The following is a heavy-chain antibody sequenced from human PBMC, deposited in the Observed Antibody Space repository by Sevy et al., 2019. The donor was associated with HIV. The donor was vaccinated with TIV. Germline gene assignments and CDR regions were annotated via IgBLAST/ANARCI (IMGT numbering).Heavy chain of an antibody. D-gene: IGHD2-8*01. J-gene: IGHJ4*02. CDR2: IIPIFGTA. Sequence: ASVKVSCKASGGTFSSYAISWVRQAPGQGLEWMGGIIPIFGTANYAQKFQGRVTITADESTSTAYMELSSLRSEDTAVYYCARGHCTNGVCLPFDYWGQGTLVRLL. V-gene: IGHV1-69*13. CDR3: ARGHCTNGVCLPFDY. CDR1: GGTFSSYA.